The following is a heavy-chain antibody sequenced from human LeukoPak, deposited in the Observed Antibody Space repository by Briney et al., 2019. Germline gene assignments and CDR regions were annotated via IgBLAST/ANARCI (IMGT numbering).Heavy chain of an antibody. J-gene: IGHJ4*02. D-gene: IGHD6-6*01. CDR2: INPSSGST. CDR3: AGGSSSTAYFDY. CDR1: GYTFTSYY. V-gene: IGHV1-46*01. Sequence: ASVKVSCKASGYTFTSYYMHWVRQAPGQGLEWMGIINPSSGSTSYAQKFQGRVTMTRDTSTNTVYMELSSLRSEDTAVYYCAGGSSSTAYFDYWGQGTLVTVSS.